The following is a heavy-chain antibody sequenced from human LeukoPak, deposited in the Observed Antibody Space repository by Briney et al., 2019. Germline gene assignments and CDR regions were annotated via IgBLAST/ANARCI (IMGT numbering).Heavy chain of an antibody. D-gene: IGHD6-13*01. CDR1: GFTFSAYG. V-gene: IGHV3-30*02. J-gene: IGHJ6*03. CDR2: IRYDETRE. Sequence: PGGSLRLSCVASGFTFSAYGMLWVRQAPGKGLDWVAFIRYDETREFYGDSVKGRFTVPRDNSKNTVYLQMNSLRPEDTGVYFCAKPAVAAGYHYTYYMDVWGGGTTVTVSS. CDR3: AKPAVAAGYHYTYYMDV.